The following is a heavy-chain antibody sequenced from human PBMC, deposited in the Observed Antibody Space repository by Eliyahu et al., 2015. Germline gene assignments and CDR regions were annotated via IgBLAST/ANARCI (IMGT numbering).Heavy chain of an antibody. CDR3: VKDSGGTDHNDYIFAFEI. Sequence: AGEVPAKGLERVSLIPXSXDYTHYADXXKGRFTISRDNSKNTLYLEMNSLRAEDTALYYCVKDSGGTDHNDYIFAFEIWGQGTMVTVSS. D-gene: IGHD4-11*01. J-gene: IGHJ3*02. V-gene: IGHV3-23*01. CDR2: IPXSXDYT.